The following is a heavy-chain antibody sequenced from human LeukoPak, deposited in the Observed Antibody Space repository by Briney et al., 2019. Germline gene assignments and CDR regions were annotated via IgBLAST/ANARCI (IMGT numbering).Heavy chain of an antibody. CDR1: GYTFTSYG. Sequence: GASAKVSCKASGYTFTSYGISWERQAPGQGLEWMGWISAYNGNTNYAQKLQGRVTMTTDTSTSTAYMELRSLRSDDTAVYYCAREVAAAGAVDYWGQGTLVTVSS. V-gene: IGHV1-18*01. CDR3: AREVAAAGAVDY. J-gene: IGHJ4*02. D-gene: IGHD6-13*01. CDR2: ISAYNGNT.